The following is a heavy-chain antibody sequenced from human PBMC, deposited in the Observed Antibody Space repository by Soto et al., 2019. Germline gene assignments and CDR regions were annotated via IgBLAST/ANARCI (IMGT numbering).Heavy chain of an antibody. J-gene: IGHJ6*02. D-gene: IGHD3-22*01. V-gene: IGHV1-24*01. CDR2: FDPEDGET. CDR1: GYTLTELS. Sequence: ASVKVSCTVSGYTLTELSMHWVRQAPGKGLEWMGGFDPEDGETIYAQKFQGRVTMTEDTSTDTAYMELSSLRSEDTAVYYCARGGYYDSSGSRNYHYYGMNVWGQGTTVTVSS. CDR3: ARGGYYDSSGSRNYHYYGMNV.